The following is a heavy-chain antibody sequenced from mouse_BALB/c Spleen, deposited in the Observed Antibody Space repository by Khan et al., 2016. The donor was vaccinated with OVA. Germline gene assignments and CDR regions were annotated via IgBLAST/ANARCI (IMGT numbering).Heavy chain of an antibody. CDR2: ISTYSGIT. V-gene: IGHV1S137*01. CDR3: ARNIYYGTGDYAMDY. D-gene: IGHD2-1*01. CDR1: GYTFTDYA. Sequence: QVQLQQPGPELVRPGVSAMISCKGSGYTFTDYAVPWVKQSHATSLEWFGVISTYSGITDYNQKFKGKATVTVDKSSSTADMELARLTSEYSAIYYCARNIYYGTGDYAMDYWGQGTSVTVSS. J-gene: IGHJ4*01.